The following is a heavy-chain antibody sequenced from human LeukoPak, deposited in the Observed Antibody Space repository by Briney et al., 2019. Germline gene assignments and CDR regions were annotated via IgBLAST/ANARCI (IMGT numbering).Heavy chain of an antibody. J-gene: IGHJ3*02. V-gene: IGHV3-15*01. D-gene: IGHD2-2*01. Sequence: GGSLRLSCAGSGFIFTNTWMNWVRQAPGKGLEWVGRIKNETDGGKTDYAAPLKGRFTISRDDSKNTLYLQMNSLRTEDTAIYYCALRYCSSTSCHRGTFDIWGQGTMVTVSS. CDR3: ALRYCSSTSCHRGTFDI. CDR2: IKNETDGGKT. CDR1: GFIFTNTW.